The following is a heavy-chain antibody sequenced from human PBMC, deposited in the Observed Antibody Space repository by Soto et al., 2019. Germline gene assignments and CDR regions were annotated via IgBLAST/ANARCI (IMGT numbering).Heavy chain of an antibody. Sequence: RLSGEASSFACSDSVMSWVRQAPGKGLEWVSSISVSGGSTFYAGSVKGRFTLSRDNSKNTLYLQMNSLRVDDTAVYYCTSLGQFNYWGQGALVTVSS. CDR3: TSLGQFNY. D-gene: IGHD7-27*01. J-gene: IGHJ4*02. CDR1: SFACSDSV. CDR2: ISVSGGST. V-gene: IGHV3-23*01.